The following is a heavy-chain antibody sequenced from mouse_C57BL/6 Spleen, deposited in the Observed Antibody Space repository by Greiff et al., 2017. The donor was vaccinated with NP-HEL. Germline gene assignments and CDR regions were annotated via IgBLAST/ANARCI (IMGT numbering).Heavy chain of an antibody. J-gene: IGHJ4*01. V-gene: IGHV2-3*01. Sequence: VQLVESGPGLVAPSQSLSISCTVSGFSFTSYGVSWVRPPPGKGLEWLGVIWGDGCSTSYSALIYSLSTSTDNSKSQMFLKLNRRQTDDTATYYCAKHDGYHYAMDYWGQATSVTVS. CDR2: IWGDGCS. CDR3: AKHDGYHYAMDY. D-gene: IGHD2-3*01. CDR1: GFSFTSYG.